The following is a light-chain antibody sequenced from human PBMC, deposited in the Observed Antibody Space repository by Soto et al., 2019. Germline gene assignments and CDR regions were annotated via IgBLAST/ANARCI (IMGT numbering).Light chain of an antibody. CDR1: QSINNW. J-gene: IGKJ1*01. CDR2: DAS. CDR3: QQYHTYRT. Sequence: DIQMTQSPSTLSASVGDRVTITCRASQSINNWVAWYQQKPGKAPKFLIYDASSLKSGVPSRFSGSGSGTEFTLTISSLQPDDFATYYCQQYHTYRTLGQGTKV. V-gene: IGKV1-5*01.